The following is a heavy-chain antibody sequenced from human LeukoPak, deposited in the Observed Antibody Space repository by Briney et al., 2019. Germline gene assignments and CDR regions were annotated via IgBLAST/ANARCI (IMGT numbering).Heavy chain of an antibody. V-gene: IGHV3-43*01. J-gene: IGHJ4*02. CDR2: ITWDGGST. Sequence: GGSLRLSCAASGFTFDDYTMHWVRQAPGKGLEWVSLITWDGGSTYYADSVRGRFTISRDNSKNSLYLQMNSLRTEDTALYYCTKEATRWGSYRFDYWGQGTLVTVSS. CDR3: TKEATRWGSYRFDY. CDR1: GFTFDDYT. D-gene: IGHD3-16*02.